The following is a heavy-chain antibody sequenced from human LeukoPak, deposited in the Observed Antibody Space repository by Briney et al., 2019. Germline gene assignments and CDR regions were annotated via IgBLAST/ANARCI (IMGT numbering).Heavy chain of an antibody. V-gene: IGHV1-8*03. D-gene: IGHD5-18*01. CDR1: GYTFTSYD. Sequence: ASVKVSCKASGYTFTSYDINWVRQATGQGLEWMGWMNPNSGNTGYAQKFQGRVTITRNTSISTAYMELSSLRSEDTAVYYCATSWIQLWSRDYWGQGTLVTVSS. CDR3: ATSWIQLWSRDY. CDR2: MNPNSGNT. J-gene: IGHJ4*02.